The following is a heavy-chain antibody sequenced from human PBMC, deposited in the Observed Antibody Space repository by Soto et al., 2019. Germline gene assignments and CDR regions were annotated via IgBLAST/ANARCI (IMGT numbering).Heavy chain of an antibody. Sequence: GESLKISCKGSGYSFTSYWIGWVRQMPGKGLEWMGIIYPGDSDTRYSPSFQGQVTISADKSISTAYLQWSSLKAPDTAMYYCARGVPYYYDSSGYYNYGMDVWGQGTTVTVSS. J-gene: IGHJ6*02. D-gene: IGHD3-22*01. CDR3: ARGVPYYYDSSGYYNYGMDV. V-gene: IGHV5-51*01. CDR2: IYPGDSDT. CDR1: GYSFTSYW.